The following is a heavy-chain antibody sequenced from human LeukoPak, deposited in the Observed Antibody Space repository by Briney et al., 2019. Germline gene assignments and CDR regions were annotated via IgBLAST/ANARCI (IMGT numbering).Heavy chain of an antibody. D-gene: IGHD6-19*01. CDR3: ARGVGPYSSGWYEGWFDP. V-gene: IGHV4-39*07. CDR1: GGSFISSSYY. J-gene: IGHJ5*02. Sequence: SETLSLTCTVSGGSFISSSYYWGWVRQPRGKGLEWIGSIYYSGSTSYNPSLKSRVTISVDTSKNQFSLKLSSVTAADTAVYYCARGVGPYSSGWYEGWFDPWGQGTLVTVSS. CDR2: IYYSGST.